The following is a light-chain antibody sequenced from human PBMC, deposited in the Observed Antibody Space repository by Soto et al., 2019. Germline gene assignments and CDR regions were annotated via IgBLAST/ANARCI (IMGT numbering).Light chain of an antibody. CDR2: KAS. V-gene: IGKV1-5*03. CDR3: QQYNSYPR. Sequence: DIQMTQSPSTLSASVGDRVTITCRASQSISSWLAWYQQKPGKAPKLLIYKASSLESGFPSRFSGSGSGTEFTLTICSLLPDDFATYYCQQYNSYPRFGQVNKVEIK. J-gene: IGKJ1*01. CDR1: QSISSW.